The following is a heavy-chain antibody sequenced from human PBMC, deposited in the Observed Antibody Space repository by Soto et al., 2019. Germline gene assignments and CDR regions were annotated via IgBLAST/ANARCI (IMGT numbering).Heavy chain of an antibody. D-gene: IGHD6-6*01. V-gene: IGHV1-18*04. CDR3: ARVEAGPSPIAARRYYFDY. CDR1: GYTFTSYA. J-gene: IGHJ4*02. CDR2: ISAYNGTT. Sequence: QVQLLQSGAEVKKTGDSVKVSCKTSGYTFTSYAISWVRQAPGQGLEWLGWISAYNGTTNYAQKLHGRVTMTTDTSTGTAYMDLRSLRSDDTALYYCARVEAGPSPIAARRYYFDYWGQGTLVTVSS.